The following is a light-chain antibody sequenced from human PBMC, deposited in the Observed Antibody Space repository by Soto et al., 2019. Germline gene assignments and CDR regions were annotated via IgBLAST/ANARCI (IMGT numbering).Light chain of an antibody. CDR3: ISYTGSSTSYV. V-gene: IGLV2-14*01. Sequence: QSVLTQPASVSGSPGQSITISCSGTSSDVGSYDYVAWYQQFPGKTPKLVIYEVSNRPSGVSYRFSGSKSGNTASLTISGLQAEDEADYYCISYTGSSTSYVFGTGTKGTVL. J-gene: IGLJ1*01. CDR2: EVS. CDR1: SSDVGSYDY.